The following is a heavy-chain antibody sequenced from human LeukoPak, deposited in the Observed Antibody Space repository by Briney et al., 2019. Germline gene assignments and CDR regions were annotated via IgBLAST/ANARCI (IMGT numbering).Heavy chain of an antibody. CDR2: IRYDGSNK. CDR3: AKDPYSSSWYFDY. J-gene: IGHJ4*02. Sequence: GGSLRLSCAASGFLFEDYDMHWVRQAPGKGLEWVAFIRYDGSNKYYADSVKGRFTISRDNSKNTLYLQMNSLRAEDTAVYYCAKDPYSSSWYFDYWGQGTLVTVSS. CDR1: GFLFEDYD. D-gene: IGHD6-13*01. V-gene: IGHV3-30*02.